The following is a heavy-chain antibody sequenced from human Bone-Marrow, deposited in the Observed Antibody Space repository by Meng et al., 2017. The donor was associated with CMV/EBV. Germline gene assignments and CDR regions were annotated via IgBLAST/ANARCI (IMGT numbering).Heavy chain of an antibody. CDR3: ARDEGDITIFGVVIISSGMDV. Sequence: GGSLRLSCAASGFTFSDYYMSWIRQAPGKGLEWVSYISSSGSTIYYADSVKGRFTISRDNAKNSLYLQMNSLRAEDTAVDYCARDEGDITIFGVVIISSGMDVWGEGTTVTVSS. V-gene: IGHV3-11*01. J-gene: IGHJ6*04. CDR2: ISSSGSTI. D-gene: IGHD3-3*01. CDR1: GFTFSDYY.